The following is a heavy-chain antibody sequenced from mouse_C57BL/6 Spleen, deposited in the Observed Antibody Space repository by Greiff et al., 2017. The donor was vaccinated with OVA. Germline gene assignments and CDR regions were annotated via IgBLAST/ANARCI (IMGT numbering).Heavy chain of an antibody. CDR2: IYPGSGNT. CDR1: GYTFTDYY. V-gene: IGHV1-84*01. Sequence: QVQLQQSGPELVKPGASVKISCKASGYTFTDYYINWVKQRPGQGLEWIGWIYPGSGNTKYNEKFKGKATLTVDKSSSTAYMQRSSLTSEDAAVYFCARPIYYDYDGGFGYWGQGTLVTVSA. D-gene: IGHD2-4*01. J-gene: IGHJ3*01. CDR3: ARPIYYDYDGGFGY.